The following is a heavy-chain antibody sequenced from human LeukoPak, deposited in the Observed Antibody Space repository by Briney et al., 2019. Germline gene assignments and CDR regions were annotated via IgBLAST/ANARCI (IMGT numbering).Heavy chain of an antibody. CDR1: GHSLTTYY. CDR3: ARDMRDGGVCSDC. Sequence: LSLTWTLSGHSLTTYYWSWIRQPPGKGLGWVANINQDGSENFFLDSVKGPFTSSSDNAKNSLYLQMTSLRAEDTAMYYCARDMRDGGVCSDCWGQGTLVTVSS. CDR2: INQDGSEN. V-gene: IGHV3-7*01. J-gene: IGHJ4*02. D-gene: IGHD2-21*01.